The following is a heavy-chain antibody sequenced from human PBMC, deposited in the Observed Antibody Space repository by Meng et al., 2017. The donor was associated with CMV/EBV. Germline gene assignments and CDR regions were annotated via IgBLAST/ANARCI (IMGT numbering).Heavy chain of an antibody. CDR1: GFTFSSYW. J-gene: IGHJ4*02. D-gene: IGHD2-21*01. CDR2: INSDGSST. V-gene: IGHV3-74*01. Sequence: GESLKISCAASGFTFSSYWMHWVRQAPGKGLVWVSRINSDGSSTSYADSVKGRFTISRDNAKNTLYLQMNSLRAEDTAVYYCARDDLYCGGDCYSDYWGQGTLVTVS. CDR3: ARDDLYCGGDCYSDY.